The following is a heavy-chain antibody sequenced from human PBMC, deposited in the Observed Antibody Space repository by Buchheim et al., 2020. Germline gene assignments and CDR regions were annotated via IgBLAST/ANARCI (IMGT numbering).Heavy chain of an antibody. D-gene: IGHD3-9*01. Sequence: EVQLVESGGDLVQPGGSLRLSCAASGFTFRTYSMNWVRQAPGKGLEWVSYISSTSTSIYYADSVKGRFTISRDNVMNSLYLQMNSLRAEDTTVYYCARDNGYYDILTGYYTGWFDPWGQGTL. CDR1: GFTFRTYS. CDR3: ARDNGYYDILTGYYTGWFDP. CDR2: ISSTSTSI. J-gene: IGHJ5*02. V-gene: IGHV3-48*01.